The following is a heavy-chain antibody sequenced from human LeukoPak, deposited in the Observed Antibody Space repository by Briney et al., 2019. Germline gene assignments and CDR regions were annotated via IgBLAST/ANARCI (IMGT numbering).Heavy chain of an antibody. CDR1: GGSISSYY. CDR3: AREGYDILTGSYINAFDM. J-gene: IGHJ3*02. Sequence: SETLSLTCTVSGGSISSYYWSWIRQPPGKGLEWIGYIHYSGSTNYNPSLKSRVTISVDTSKNQFSLKLSSVIAADTAVYYCAREGYDILTGSYINAFDMWGQGRMVTVSS. V-gene: IGHV4-59*12. CDR2: IHYSGST. D-gene: IGHD3-9*01.